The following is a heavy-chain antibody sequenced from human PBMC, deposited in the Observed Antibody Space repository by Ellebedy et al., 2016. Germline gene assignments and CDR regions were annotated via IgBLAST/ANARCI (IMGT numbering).Heavy chain of an antibody. V-gene: IGHV3-23*01. J-gene: IGHJ4*02. CDR2: ISGSGDNT. CDR3: ARDGSEWSRDY. CDR1: GLTFSNYA. Sequence: GGSLRLXXAASGLTFSNYAMNWVRQAPGKGLEWVSAISGSGDNTYYADSVKGRFTISRDNSKNTLYLQMNSLRAEDTAEYYCARDGSEWSRDYWGQGTLVTVSS. D-gene: IGHD3-3*01.